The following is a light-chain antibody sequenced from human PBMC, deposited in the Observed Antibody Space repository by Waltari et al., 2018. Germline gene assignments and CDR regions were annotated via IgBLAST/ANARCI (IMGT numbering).Light chain of an antibody. Sequence: QSALTQPRPASGSPGQSVNISCTGTSSDVGCYNFDTWYQQHPDKTTKSMIYDVSKRPSWVPDRFSGSKSGNTASLTISGLQAEDEADYYCCSYAAGSLYVFGTGTKVTVL. CDR3: CSYAAGSLYV. V-gene: IGLV2-11*01. J-gene: IGLJ1*01. CDR1: SSDVGCYNF. CDR2: DVS.